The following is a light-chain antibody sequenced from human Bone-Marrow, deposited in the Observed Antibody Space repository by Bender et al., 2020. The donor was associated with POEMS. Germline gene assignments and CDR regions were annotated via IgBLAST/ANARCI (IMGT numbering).Light chain of an antibody. J-gene: IGLJ1*01. Sequence: QSALTQPASVSGSPGQSITISCTGTSSDVGGYNYVSWYQQHPGKAPKLMIYDVSDRPSGVSNRFSGSKSGNTASLTISGLQPEDEADYYCGSYAGSNFVFGTGTKVTVL. CDR2: DVS. V-gene: IGLV2-14*01. CDR1: SSDVGGYNY. CDR3: GSYAGSNFV.